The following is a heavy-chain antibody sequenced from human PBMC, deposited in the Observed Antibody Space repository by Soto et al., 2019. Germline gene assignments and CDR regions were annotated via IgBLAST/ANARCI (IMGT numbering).Heavy chain of an antibody. CDR3: ARPNPYSGSPEFYFDY. J-gene: IGHJ4*02. Sequence: ASVKVSCKISGYIITTFGVNWVRQAPGQGLEWMGWISAYNGNKNYAQKFQDRVIMTTDTSTSTAYMELSRLRSDDTAVYYCARPNPYSGSPEFYFDYWGQGTLVTVSS. CDR2: ISAYNGNK. D-gene: IGHD1-26*01. V-gene: IGHV1-18*01. CDR1: GYIITTFG.